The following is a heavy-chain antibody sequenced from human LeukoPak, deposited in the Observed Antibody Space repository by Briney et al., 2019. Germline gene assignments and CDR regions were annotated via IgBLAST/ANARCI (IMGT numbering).Heavy chain of an antibody. D-gene: IGHD4-17*01. CDR1: GFTFSSYG. CDR2: IWYDGSNK. V-gene: IGHV3-33*01. CDR3: ARQQDYGDCRFDY. J-gene: IGHJ4*02. Sequence: GGSLRLSCAASGFTFSSYGMHWVRQAPGKGLEWVAVIWYDGSNKYYADSVKGRFTISRDNYKNTLYLQMNSLRAEDTAVYYCARQQDYGDCRFDYWGQGTLVTVSS.